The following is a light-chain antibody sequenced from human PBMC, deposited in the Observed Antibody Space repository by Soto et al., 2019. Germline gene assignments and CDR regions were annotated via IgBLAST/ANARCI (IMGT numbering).Light chain of an antibody. CDR2: EVT. CDR1: SSDVGGYNY. CDR3: SSYTSSTTAIYV. J-gene: IGLJ1*01. V-gene: IGLV2-14*01. Sequence: QSVLTQPASVSGSPGQSITISCTGTSSDVGGYNYVSWYQQHPGKAPKLMIYEVTNRPSGVSNRFSGSKSGNTATLTISGLQAEDEADYHCSSYTSSTTAIYVFGTGTKVTVL.